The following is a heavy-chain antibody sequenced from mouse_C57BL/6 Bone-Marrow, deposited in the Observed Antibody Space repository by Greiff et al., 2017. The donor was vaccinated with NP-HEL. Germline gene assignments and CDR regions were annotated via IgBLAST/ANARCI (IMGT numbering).Heavy chain of an antibody. CDR2: IDPSDSYT. D-gene: IGHD2-1*01. CDR3: AREGPDLLSLMDY. J-gene: IGHJ4*01. CDR1: GYTFTSYW. Sequence: QVQLQQPGAELVMPGASVKLSCKASGYTFTSYWMLWVKQRPGQGLEWIGEIDPSDSYTNYNQKFKGKSTLTVDKSSSTAYMQLSSLTSEDSAVYYCAREGPDLLSLMDYWGQGTSVTVSS. V-gene: IGHV1-69*01.